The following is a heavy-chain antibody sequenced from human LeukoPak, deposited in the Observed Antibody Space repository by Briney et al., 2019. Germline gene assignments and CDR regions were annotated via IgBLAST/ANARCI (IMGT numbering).Heavy chain of an antibody. Sequence: SETLSLTCTVSGDSISTYHWSWIRQPPGKGLEWIGYVYYTGSTYYNPSLKSRVTISVDTSKNQFSLKLSSVTAADTAVYYCARDVFEGMSSGYYQDYWGQGTLVTVSS. V-gene: IGHV4-59*12. CDR3: ARDVFEGMSSGYYQDY. CDR2: VYYTGST. J-gene: IGHJ4*02. D-gene: IGHD3-22*01. CDR1: GDSISTYH.